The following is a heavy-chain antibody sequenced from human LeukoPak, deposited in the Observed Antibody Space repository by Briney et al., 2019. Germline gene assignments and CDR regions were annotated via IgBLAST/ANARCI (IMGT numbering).Heavy chain of an antibody. CDR3: AKRGVVIRVILVGFHKEAYYFDS. D-gene: IGHD3-22*01. Sequence: GGSLRLSCAVSGISLSNYGMSWVRQAPGKGLEWVAGISGSGGSTNYADSVKGRFTIYRDNPKNTLYLQMNRLRAGDTAVYFCAKRGVVIRVILVGFHKEAYYFDSWGQGALVTVSS. V-gene: IGHV3-23*01. CDR2: ISGSGGST. J-gene: IGHJ4*02. CDR1: GISLSNYG.